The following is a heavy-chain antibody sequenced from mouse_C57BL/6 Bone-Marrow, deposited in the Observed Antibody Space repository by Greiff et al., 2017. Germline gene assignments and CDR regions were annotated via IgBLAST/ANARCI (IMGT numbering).Heavy chain of an antibody. CDR1: GFNIKDDY. Sequence: VQLQQSGAELVRPGASVKLSCTASGFNIKDDYMHWVKQRPEQGLEWIGWIDPENGDTEYASKFQGKATITADTSSNTAYLQLSSLTSEDTADYYGTSDYDGSSYLDDWGQGTTLTVSS. V-gene: IGHV14-4*01. J-gene: IGHJ2*01. CDR2: IDPENGDT. D-gene: IGHD1-1*01. CDR3: TSDYDGSSYLDD.